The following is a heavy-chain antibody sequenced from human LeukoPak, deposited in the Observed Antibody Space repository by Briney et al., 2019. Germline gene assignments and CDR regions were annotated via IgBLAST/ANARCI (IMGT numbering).Heavy chain of an antibody. Sequence: SETLSLTCTVSGGSISSGSYYWNWIRQPAGKGLEWIGRIYTRGGTNYNPSLKSRVTISVDTSKNQFSLILSSVTAADTAVYYCARGGYYDTSGSRDAFDIWGQGTMVTVSS. CDR3: ARGGYYDTSGSRDAFDI. V-gene: IGHV4-61*02. D-gene: IGHD3-22*01. CDR1: GGSISSGSYY. J-gene: IGHJ3*02. CDR2: IYTRGGT.